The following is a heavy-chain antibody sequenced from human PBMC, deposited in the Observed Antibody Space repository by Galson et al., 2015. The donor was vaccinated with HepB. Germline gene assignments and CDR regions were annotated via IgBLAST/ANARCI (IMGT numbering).Heavy chain of an antibody. CDR1: GFTFDDYA. CDR2: ISWNSGSI. Sequence: SLRLSCAASGFTFDDYAMHWVRQAPGKGLEWVSGISWNSGSIGYADSVKGRFTISRDNAKNSLYLQMNSLRAEDTAVYYCASGGYDFWSGPHLRGWFDPWGQGTLVTVSS. D-gene: IGHD3-3*01. J-gene: IGHJ5*02. CDR3: ASGGYDFWSGPHLRGWFDP. V-gene: IGHV3-9*01.